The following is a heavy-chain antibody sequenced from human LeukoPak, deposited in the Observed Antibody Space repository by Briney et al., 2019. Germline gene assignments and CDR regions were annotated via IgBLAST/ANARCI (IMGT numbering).Heavy chain of an antibody. V-gene: IGHV1-69*04. CDR3: ARNRDGYNLDY. CDR2: IIPILSIA. Sequence: ASVKVSCKASGGTFSSYAISWVRQAPGQGLEWMGRIIPILSIANCAQKFQGRVTITADKSTSTAYMELSSLRSEDTAVYYCARNRDGYNLDYWGQGTLVTVSS. D-gene: IGHD5-24*01. CDR1: GGTFSSYA. J-gene: IGHJ4*02.